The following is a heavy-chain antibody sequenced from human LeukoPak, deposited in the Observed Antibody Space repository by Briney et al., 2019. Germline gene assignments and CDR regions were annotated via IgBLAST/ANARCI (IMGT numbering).Heavy chain of an antibody. J-gene: IGHJ6*03. Sequence: ASVKVSCKASGYTFASYYMHWVRQAPGQGLEWMGIINPSGGSTSYAQKFQGRVTMTRDTSTSTVYMELSSLRSEDTAVYYCARSSGRSPNRDYMDVWGKGTTVTISS. CDR2: INPSGGST. D-gene: IGHD1-14*01. V-gene: IGHV1-46*01. CDR3: ARSSGRSPNRDYMDV. CDR1: GYTFASYY.